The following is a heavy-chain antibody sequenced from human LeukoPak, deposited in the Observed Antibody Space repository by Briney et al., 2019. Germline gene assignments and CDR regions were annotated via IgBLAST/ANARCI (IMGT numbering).Heavy chain of an antibody. Sequence: ASVKVSCKASGYTFTGYYMHWVRQAPGQGLEWMGWINPNSGGTNYAQKFQGRVTMTRDTSISTAYMELSRLRSDDTAVYYCARGSILGYCSSTSCPMGFDPWGQGTLVTASS. CDR3: ARGSILGYCSSTSCPMGFDP. CDR2: INPNSGGT. D-gene: IGHD2-2*01. V-gene: IGHV1-2*02. CDR1: GYTFTGYY. J-gene: IGHJ5*02.